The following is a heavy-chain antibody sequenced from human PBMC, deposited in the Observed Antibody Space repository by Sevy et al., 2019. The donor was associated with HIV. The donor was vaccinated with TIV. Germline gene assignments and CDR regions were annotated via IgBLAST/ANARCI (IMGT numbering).Heavy chain of an antibody. CDR1: EFTFTDYV. J-gene: IGHJ4*02. Sequence: GGSLRLSCTASEFTFTDYVMNWVRQAPGRGLEWVSSIGGSGGSTHYADSVKGRFTISRDNSKNTLYLQMNSLRAEDTAVYYCATDRISDWFFDSWGQGTLVTVSS. CDR3: ATDRISDWFFDS. D-gene: IGHD3-9*01. V-gene: IGHV3-23*01. CDR2: IGGSGGST.